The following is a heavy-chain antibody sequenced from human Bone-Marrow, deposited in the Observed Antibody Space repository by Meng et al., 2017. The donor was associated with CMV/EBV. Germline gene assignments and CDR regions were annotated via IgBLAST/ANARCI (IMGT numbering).Heavy chain of an antibody. J-gene: IGHJ5*02. CDR3: ARGLGASIFLEWLLPPNWFDP. V-gene: IGHV4-39*07. D-gene: IGHD3-3*01. CDR2: INHSGST. Sequence: GSLRLSCTVSGGSISSSSYYWGWIRQPPGKGLEWIGEINHSGSTNYNPSLKSRVTISVDTSKNQFSLKLSSVTAADTAVYYCARGLGASIFLEWLLPPNWFDPWGQGTLVTVSS. CDR1: GGSISSSSYY.